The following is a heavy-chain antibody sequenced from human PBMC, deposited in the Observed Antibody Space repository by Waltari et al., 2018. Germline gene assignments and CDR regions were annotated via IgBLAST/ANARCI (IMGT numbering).Heavy chain of an antibody. CDR3: AIATYYDILTGHPLGQFDY. CDR2: IYYSGST. V-gene: IGHV4-39*01. D-gene: IGHD3-9*01. Sequence: QLQLQESGPGLVKPSETLSLTCTVSGGSISSSSYYWGWIRQPPGKGLEWIGSIYYSGSTYYNPSLKSRVTISVDTSKNQFSLKLSSVTAADTAVYYCAIATYYDILTGHPLGQFDYWGQGTLVTVSS. J-gene: IGHJ4*02. CDR1: GGSISSSSYY.